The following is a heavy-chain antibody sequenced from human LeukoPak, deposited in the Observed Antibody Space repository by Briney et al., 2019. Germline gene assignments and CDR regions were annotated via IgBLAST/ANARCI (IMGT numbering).Heavy chain of an antibody. V-gene: IGHV4-59*01. CDR2: IYYSGST. CDR1: GGSISSYY. Sequence: KASETLSLTCTVSGGSISSYYWSWIRQPPGKGLEWIGYIYYSGSTNYNPSLKSRVTISVDTSKNQFSLKLSSVTAADTAVYYCARGGAGNFDYWGQGTLVTVSS. J-gene: IGHJ4*02. D-gene: IGHD1-26*01. CDR3: ARGGAGNFDY.